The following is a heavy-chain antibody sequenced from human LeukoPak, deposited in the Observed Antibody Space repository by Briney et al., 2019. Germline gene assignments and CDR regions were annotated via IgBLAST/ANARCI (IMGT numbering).Heavy chain of an antibody. D-gene: IGHD6-13*01. CDR1: GDSISSDDYY. Sequence: PSETLSLTCTVSGDSISSDDYYWTWIRQPAGKGLEWIGRIYTNGNTNYSPSLKSRVTISLDTSKTQFSLKLSSVTAADTAVYYCARHGLIAARHAFDIWGQGTMVTVSS. J-gene: IGHJ3*02. CDR3: ARHGLIAARHAFDI. V-gene: IGHV4-61*02. CDR2: IYTNGNT.